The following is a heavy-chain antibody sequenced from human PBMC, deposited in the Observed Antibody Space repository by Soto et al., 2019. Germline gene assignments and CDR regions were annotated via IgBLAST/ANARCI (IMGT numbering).Heavy chain of an antibody. CDR1: GGPISACL. D-gene: IGHD6-6*01. V-gene: IGHV4-4*07. CDR3: ARSPSTSSIGSFDI. CDR2: IYQTGYT. Sequence: SETLSLTCTVSGGPISACLWNWIRQSRGKGLEWIGRIYQTGYTRYNPSLSSRVTMSVDTAKHQFSLQVRSVTPADTAVYYCARSPSTSSIGSFDIWGQGRLVTGSS. J-gene: IGHJ3*02.